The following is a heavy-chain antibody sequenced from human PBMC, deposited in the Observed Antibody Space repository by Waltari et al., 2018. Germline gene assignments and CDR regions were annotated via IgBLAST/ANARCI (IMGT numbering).Heavy chain of an antibody. CDR3: ARPLMGVSLDAFDL. V-gene: IGHV1-18*04. J-gene: IGHJ3*01. CDR2: VSLKYDTT. Sequence: QDQLVQSGHEVKKPGASVKVSCKASGFTLSTSTIAGVRQAPGRGLEWMGEVSLKYDTTNASAMFQGRVTLTTDTSPNTVVMELRSLGPDDTALYYCARPLMGVSLDAFDLWGQGTMVTVSS. D-gene: IGHD3-10*01. CDR1: GFTLSTST.